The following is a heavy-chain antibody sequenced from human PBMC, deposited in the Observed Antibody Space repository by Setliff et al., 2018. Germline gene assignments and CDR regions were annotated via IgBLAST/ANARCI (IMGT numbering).Heavy chain of an antibody. D-gene: IGHD2-2*01. CDR3: AREVNIQNIVVVPAATFDP. CDR1: GGSISSHY. J-gene: IGHJ5*02. Sequence: NPSETLSLTCTVSGGSISSHYWSWIRQPPGKGLEWIGSIYYSGSTNYNPSLKSRVTISVDTSKNQFSLKLSSVTAAGTAVYYCAREVNIQNIVVVPAATFDPWGQGTLVTVSS. CDR2: IYYSGST. V-gene: IGHV4-59*11.